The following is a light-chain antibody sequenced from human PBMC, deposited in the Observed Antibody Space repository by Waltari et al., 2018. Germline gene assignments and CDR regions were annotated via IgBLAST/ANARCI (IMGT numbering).Light chain of an antibody. CDR3: EQTLHTPYT. V-gene: IGKV2-28*01. Sequence: DIVMSQSPPSLTVTPGEAASIPCRSSQSLLYRNGYNYVDGYLQKPGQSPQLLIYLGSNRASGVPDRFSGGGSDTDFTLKISRVEAEDVGVYYCEQTLHTPYTFGQGTNLEIK. CDR1: QSLLYRNGYNY. J-gene: IGKJ2*01. CDR2: LGS.